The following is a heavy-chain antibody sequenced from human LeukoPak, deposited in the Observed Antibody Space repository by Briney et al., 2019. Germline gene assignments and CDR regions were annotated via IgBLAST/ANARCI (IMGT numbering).Heavy chain of an antibody. V-gene: IGHV3-30*03. J-gene: IGHJ4*02. D-gene: IGHD1-7*01. CDR3: ARAARRYGITGTGDY. Sequence: PGRSLRLSCAASGFTFSSYGMHWVRQAPGKGLEWVAVISYDGSNKYYADSVKGRFTISRDNSKNTLYLQMNSLRAEDTAVYYCARAARRYGITGTGDYWGQGTLVTVSS. CDR1: GFTFSSYG. CDR2: ISYDGSNK.